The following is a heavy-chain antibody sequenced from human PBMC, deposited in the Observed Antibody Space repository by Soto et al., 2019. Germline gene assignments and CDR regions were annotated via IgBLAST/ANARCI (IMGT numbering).Heavy chain of an antibody. CDR1: GGSISSGGYY. Sequence: SETLSLTCTVSGGSISSGGYYWSWIRQHPGKGLEWIGYIYYSGSTYYSPSLKSRVTISVDTSKNQFSLKLSSVTAADTAVYYCARDLYYYDSSGYPRDYYGMDVWGQGTTVTVSS. J-gene: IGHJ6*02. CDR2: IYYSGST. D-gene: IGHD3-22*01. CDR3: ARDLYYYDSSGYPRDYYGMDV. V-gene: IGHV4-31*03.